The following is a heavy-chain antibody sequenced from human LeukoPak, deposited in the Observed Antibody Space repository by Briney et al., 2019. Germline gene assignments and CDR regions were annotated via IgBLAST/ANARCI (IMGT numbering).Heavy chain of an antibody. Sequence: PGASVKVSCKASGYTFTNYGISWVRQAPGQGLEWMAWISAYNGNTNYAQKFQDRVTMTTDTSTSTASMELRSLTSDDTAVYYCAGDSSVAGSFDSWGQGTLVTVSS. CDR1: GYTFTNYG. V-gene: IGHV1-18*04. CDR3: AGDSSVAGSFDS. D-gene: IGHD6-19*01. CDR2: ISAYNGNT. J-gene: IGHJ4*02.